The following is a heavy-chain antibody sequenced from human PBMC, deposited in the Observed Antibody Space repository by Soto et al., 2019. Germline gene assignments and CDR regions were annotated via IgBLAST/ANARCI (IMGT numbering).Heavy chain of an antibody. CDR1: GFTFSSYA. J-gene: IGHJ4*02. D-gene: IGHD1-26*01. Sequence: QVQLVESGGGVVQPGRSLRLSCAASGFTFSSYAMHWVRQAPGKGREWVAVISYDGSNKYYADSVKGRFTISRDNSKNTLYLQMNSLRAEDTAVYYCARDLRGSYFGGFRYWGQGTLVTVSS. CDR2: ISYDGSNK. V-gene: IGHV3-30-3*01. CDR3: ARDLRGSYFGGFRY.